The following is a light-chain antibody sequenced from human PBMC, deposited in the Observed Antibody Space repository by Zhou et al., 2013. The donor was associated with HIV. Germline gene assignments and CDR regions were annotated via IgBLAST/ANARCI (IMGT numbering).Light chain of an antibody. Sequence: EIVLTQSPVTLSLSPGERVTLSCRASQSVSTYLAWYQHKPGQAPRLLIYDTSNRAAGIPARFSGSGSGTDFTLTISRLEPEDFAVYYCQQYDTSVGFPFGPGTKVDIK. CDR3: QQYDTSVGFP. V-gene: IGKV3-11*01. CDR1: QSVSTY. CDR2: DTS. J-gene: IGKJ3*01.